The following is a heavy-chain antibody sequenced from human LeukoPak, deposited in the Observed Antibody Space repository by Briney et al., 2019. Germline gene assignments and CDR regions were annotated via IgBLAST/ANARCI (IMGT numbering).Heavy chain of an antibody. V-gene: IGHV4-31*03. J-gene: IGHJ4*02. CDR1: GGSISSGGYY. CDR3: ARGDYYDSSGLDY. CDR2: IYYSGST. Sequence: PSQTLSLTCTVSGGSISSGGYYWSWIRQHPGKGLEWIGYIYYSGSTYYNLSLKSRVTISVDTSKNQFSLKLSSVTAADTAVYYCARGDYYDSSGLDYWGQGTLVTVSS. D-gene: IGHD3-22*01.